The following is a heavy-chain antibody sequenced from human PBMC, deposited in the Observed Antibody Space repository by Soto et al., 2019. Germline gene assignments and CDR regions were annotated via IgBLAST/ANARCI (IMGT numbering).Heavy chain of an antibody. V-gene: IGHV3-23*01. CDR1: GFTFSSYA. Sequence: EVQLLESGGGLVQPGGSLRLSCAASGFTFSSYAMSWVRQAPGKGLEWVSAISGSGGSTYYADSVKGRFTISRDNSKNTLYLQMNSLRAEDTAVYYCAKRSGAVAGRNGYYYYGMDVWGQGTTVTVSS. CDR2: ISGSGGST. D-gene: IGHD6-13*01. CDR3: AKRSGAVAGRNGYYYYGMDV. J-gene: IGHJ6*02.